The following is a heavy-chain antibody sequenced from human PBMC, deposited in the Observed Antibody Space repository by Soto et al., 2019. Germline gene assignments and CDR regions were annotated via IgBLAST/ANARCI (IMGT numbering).Heavy chain of an antibody. CDR1: GFSLTTDRVG. CDR3: AHAYGGRSLY. Sequence: QITLKESGPTLVKPTQTLTLTCTFSGFSLTTDRVGVGWIRQPPGEALEWLAVIYWDDSKTYRPSPESRLTITKDTSKNQVALTMTNIDSLDTATYYCAHAYGGRSLYWGQGTLVTVSS. CDR2: IYWDDSK. D-gene: IGHD1-26*01. J-gene: IGHJ4*02. V-gene: IGHV2-5*02.